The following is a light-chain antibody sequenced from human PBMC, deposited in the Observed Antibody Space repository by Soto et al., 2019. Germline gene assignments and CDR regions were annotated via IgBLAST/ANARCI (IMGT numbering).Light chain of an antibody. Sequence: EVVWTQSPVTLSLSPGERATLSCSASQSFRGLLAWYQQRPGQAPRLLIYDAYNRATGIPPRFSGSGSGTDFTLTISSLEPEDSAVYYCQQRHMWPITFXQGTRAEIK. CDR2: DAY. J-gene: IGKJ5*01. V-gene: IGKV3-11*01. CDR3: QQRHMWPIT. CDR1: QSFRGL.